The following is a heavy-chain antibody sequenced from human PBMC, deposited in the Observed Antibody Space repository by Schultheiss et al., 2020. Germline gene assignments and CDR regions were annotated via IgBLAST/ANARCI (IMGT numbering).Heavy chain of an antibody. J-gene: IGHJ4*02. Sequence: GGSLRLSCAASGFTFSSYSLHWVRQAPGKGLEWVAVISNERSNKYYADSVKGRFTISRDNSQNTLYLQMNSLRAEDTAVYYCARHDGTVAASFDSWGQGTLVTVSS. D-gene: IGHD6-19*01. CDR2: ISNERSNK. CDR3: ARHDGTVAASFDS. V-gene: IGHV3-30*07. CDR1: GFTFSSYS.